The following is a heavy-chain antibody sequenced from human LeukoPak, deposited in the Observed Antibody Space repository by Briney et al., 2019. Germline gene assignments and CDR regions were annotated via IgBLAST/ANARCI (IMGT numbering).Heavy chain of an antibody. CDR2: ISYDGSRQ. J-gene: IGHJ4*02. D-gene: IGHD2-15*01. CDR3: AGEQSCRGWWGFDY. Sequence: GGSLRLSCAASGFIFRSYAMHWVRQAPGKGLEWVADISYDGSRQHYADFLEGRFTISRDNSKNTVSLKMSRFMTEDTAVDVGAGEQSCRGWWGFDYWGQGTLVTVSS. CDR1: GFIFRSYA. V-gene: IGHV3-30*15.